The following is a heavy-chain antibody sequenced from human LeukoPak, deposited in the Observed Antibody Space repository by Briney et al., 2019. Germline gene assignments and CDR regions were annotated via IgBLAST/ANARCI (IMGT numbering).Heavy chain of an antibody. CDR1: GGSFSVYY. D-gene: IGHD3-22*01. V-gene: IGHV4-34*01. Sequence: WETLSLTCGLYGGSFSVYYWSSIRQPPGKGLEWLGEINQSGSTNYNPSLKSRVTISVDTSKNQFSLKLSSVTAADTAVYYCARSAGLPNACYYDSSGYFSLSFDYCGQGNLGTVSS. CDR2: INQSGST. CDR3: ARSAGLPNACYYDSSGYFSLSFDY. J-gene: IGHJ4*02.